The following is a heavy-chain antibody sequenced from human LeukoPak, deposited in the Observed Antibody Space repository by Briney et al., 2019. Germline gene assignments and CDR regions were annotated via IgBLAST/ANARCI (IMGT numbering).Heavy chain of an antibody. CDR2: SGIRDGST. D-gene: IGHD6-25*01. Sequence: GGSLRLSCAASGLNFSTYAMSWVRQAPGKGLEWVSSSGIRDGSTYHADSVKGRFTISRDNSKNTLYLQMNSLRIEDTAVYYCAGPKYSSGWHGFHHSQFDYWGQGTLVTVSS. CDR1: GLNFSTYA. V-gene: IGHV3-23*01. J-gene: IGHJ4*02. CDR3: AGPKYSSGWHGFHHSQFDY.